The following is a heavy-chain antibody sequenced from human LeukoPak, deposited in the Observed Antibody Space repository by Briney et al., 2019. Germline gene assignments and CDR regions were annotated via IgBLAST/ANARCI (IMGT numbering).Heavy chain of an antibody. J-gene: IGHJ6*03. V-gene: IGHV4-34*01. CDR3: ARRSIMARGVRYYMDV. CDR1: GGSFSGYY. CDR2: INHSGST. D-gene: IGHD3-10*01. Sequence: SETLSLTCAVYGGSFSGYYWNWIRQPPGKGLEWIGEINHSGSTNYNPSLKSRVTISVDTSKNQFSLKLTSVTAADTAVYYCARRSIMARGVRYYMDVWGKGTTVTISS.